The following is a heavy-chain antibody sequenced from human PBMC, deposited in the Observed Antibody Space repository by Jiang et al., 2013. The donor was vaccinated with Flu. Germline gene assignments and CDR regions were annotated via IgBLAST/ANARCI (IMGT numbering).Heavy chain of an antibody. D-gene: IGHD3-10*01. Sequence: QLLESGGGLVQPGGSLRLSCAASGFTFSSYAMSWVRQAPGKGLEWVSAISGSGGSTYYADSVKGRFTISRDNSKNTLYLQMNSLRAEDTAVYYCARLITMVRAIDYWGQGTLVTVSS. CDR2: ISGSGGST. CDR1: GFTFSSYA. V-gene: IGHV3-23*01. J-gene: IGHJ4*02. CDR3: ARLITMVRAIDY.